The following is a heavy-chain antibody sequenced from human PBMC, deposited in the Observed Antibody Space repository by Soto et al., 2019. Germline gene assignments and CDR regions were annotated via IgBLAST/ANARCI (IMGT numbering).Heavy chain of an antibody. Sequence: SETLSLTCTVSGGSISSYYWSWIRQPPGKGLEWIGYIYYSGSTNYNPSLKSRVTISVDTSKNQFSLKLSSVTAADTAVYYCARIYSSTYSSSWYTWYYFDYWGQGTLVTVSS. CDR1: GGSISSYY. V-gene: IGHV4-59*01. J-gene: IGHJ4*02. CDR2: IYYSGST. D-gene: IGHD6-13*01. CDR3: ARIYSSTYSSSWYTWYYFDY.